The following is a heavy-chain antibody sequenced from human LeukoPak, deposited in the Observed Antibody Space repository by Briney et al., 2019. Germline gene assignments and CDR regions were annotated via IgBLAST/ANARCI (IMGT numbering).Heavy chain of an antibody. J-gene: IGHJ4*02. Sequence: GGSLRLSCAASGFTFSNYGMHWVRQAPGKGLEWVAFIWYDGNNKYHADSVKGRFTISRDNSKNTLYLQMNSLRAEDTAVYYCAKTPTVTHGHYWGQGTLVTVSS. D-gene: IGHD4-17*01. CDR2: IWYDGNNK. V-gene: IGHV3-30*02. CDR3: AKTPTVTHGHY. CDR1: GFTFSNYG.